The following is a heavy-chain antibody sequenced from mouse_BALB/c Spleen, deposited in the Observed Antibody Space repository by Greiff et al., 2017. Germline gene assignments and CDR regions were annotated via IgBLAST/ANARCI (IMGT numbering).Heavy chain of an antibody. CDR2: ISDGGSYT. J-gene: IGHJ4*01. CDR3: ARAPTGTYAMDY. Sequence: EVQLVESGGGLVKPGGSLKLSCAASGFTFSDYYMYWVRQTPEKRLEWVATISDGGSYTYYPDSVKGRFTISRDNAKNNLYLQMSSLKSEDTAMYYCARAPTGTYAMDYWGQGTSVTVSS. D-gene: IGHD2-10*01. V-gene: IGHV5-4*02. CDR1: GFTFSDYY.